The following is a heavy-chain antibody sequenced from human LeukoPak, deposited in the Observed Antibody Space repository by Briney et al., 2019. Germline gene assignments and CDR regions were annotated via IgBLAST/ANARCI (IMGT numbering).Heavy chain of an antibody. V-gene: IGHV1-69*04. Sequence: ASVKVSCKASGGTFSSFSISWVRQAPGQGLEWMGRIIPILGITNYAQKFQGRVTMTRDTSTSTVYMELSSLRSEDTAVYYCARDYYYDSSGFLAFDIWGQGTMVTVSS. J-gene: IGHJ3*02. CDR2: IIPILGIT. CDR1: GGTFSSFS. D-gene: IGHD3-22*01. CDR3: ARDYYYDSSGFLAFDI.